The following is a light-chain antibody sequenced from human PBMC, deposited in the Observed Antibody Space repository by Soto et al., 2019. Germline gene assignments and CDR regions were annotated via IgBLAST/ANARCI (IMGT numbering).Light chain of an antibody. CDR3: SSYTTSSNLVV. CDR2: DVS. Sequence: QSALTQPASVSGSPGQSITISCTGTSSDVGGYNYVSWYQQHPGKAPKLMIYDVSNQPSGVSNRFSGAKSGNTASLTISGLQPEDEADYYCSSYTTSSNLVVFGVGTKVTVL. CDR1: SSDVGGYNY. V-gene: IGLV2-14*03. J-gene: IGLJ2*01.